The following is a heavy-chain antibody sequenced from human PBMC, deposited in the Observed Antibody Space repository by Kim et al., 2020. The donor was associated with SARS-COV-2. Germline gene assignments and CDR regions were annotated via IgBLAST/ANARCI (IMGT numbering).Heavy chain of an antibody. CDR3: ATLPSGITGTRTGIGYYYYYMDV. CDR2: INHSGST. D-gene: IGHD1-20*01. Sequence: SETLSLTCAVYGGSFSGYYWSWIRQPPGKGLEWIGEINHSGSTNYNASLKSRVTISVDTSKNQFSLKLSSVTAADTAVYYCATLPSGITGTRTGIGYYYYYMDVWGKGTTVTVSS. J-gene: IGHJ6*03. CDR1: GGSFSGYY. V-gene: IGHV4-34*01.